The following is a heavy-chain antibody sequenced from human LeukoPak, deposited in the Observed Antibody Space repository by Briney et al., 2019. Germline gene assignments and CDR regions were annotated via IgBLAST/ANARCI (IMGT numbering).Heavy chain of an antibody. CDR2: INPNRCGT. D-gene: IGHD2-21*01. CDR3: AHLSHVADSY. V-gene: IGHV1-2*02. CDR1: GYTFTHYY. J-gene: IGHJ4*02. Sequence: SVKVSHQACGYTFTHYYMLWVRQAPGQEREGMGWINPNRCGTHYAQISQDRVTMTRDTSISRAYMQLRRLRCEDTAVYYCAHLSHVADSYWGEGTLVTVSS.